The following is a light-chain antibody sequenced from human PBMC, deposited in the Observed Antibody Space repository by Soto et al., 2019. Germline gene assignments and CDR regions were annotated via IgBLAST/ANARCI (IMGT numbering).Light chain of an antibody. CDR3: QQRSNWLWT. CDR2: DAS. CDR1: QSVSSY. V-gene: IGKV3-11*01. Sequence: EIVLTQSPATLSLSPGERATLSCRASQSVSSYLVWYQQKPGQAPRLLIYDASNRATGIPARFSGSGSGTDVTLIISSLEPEDFAVYYCQQRSNWLWTFGQGTKVEIK. J-gene: IGKJ1*01.